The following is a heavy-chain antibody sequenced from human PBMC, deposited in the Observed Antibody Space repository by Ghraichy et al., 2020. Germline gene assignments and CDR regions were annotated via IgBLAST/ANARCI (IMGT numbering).Heavy chain of an antibody. CDR1: GFTFSDYY. D-gene: IGHD3-3*01. CDR2: ISSSGSTI. Sequence: GGSLRLSCAASGFTFSDYYMSWIRQAPGKGLEWVSYISSSGSTIYYADSVKGRFTISRDNAKNSLYLQMNSLRAEDTAVYYCARDNVGRYYDFWSGTRGAFDIWGQGTMVTVSS. V-gene: IGHV3-11*01. CDR3: ARDNVGRYYDFWSGTRGAFDI. J-gene: IGHJ3*02.